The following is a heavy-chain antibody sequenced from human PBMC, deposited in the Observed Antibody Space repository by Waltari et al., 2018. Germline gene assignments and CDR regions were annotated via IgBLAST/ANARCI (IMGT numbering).Heavy chain of an antibody. Sequence: QVQLVQSGTEVKMPGASVKVSCKASGYTFTTSGITWVRQAPGQGLEWMGWINTDNGKTNSAPSLQGRLTMTTDTSTDTAYMELRSLKSDDTALYYCARGGNWNYACDVWGQGTLVTVSS. J-gene: IGHJ4*02. CDR1: GYTFTTSG. D-gene: IGHD1-7*01. V-gene: IGHV1-18*01. CDR2: INTDNGKT. CDR3: ARGGNWNYACDV.